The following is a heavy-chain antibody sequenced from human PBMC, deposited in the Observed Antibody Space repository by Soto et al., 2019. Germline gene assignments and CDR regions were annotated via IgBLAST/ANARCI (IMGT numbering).Heavy chain of an antibody. CDR2: VYYSGST. J-gene: IGHJ6*03. CDR1: GGSISTYY. V-gene: IGHV4-59*01. CDR3: ARGGRSAYYYYMGV. Sequence: SETLSLTCTVSGGSISTYYWSWVRQPPGRGLEWIGYVYYSGSTNYNPSLKSRVTISVDTSKNQFSLKLTSVTAADTAMYYCARGGRSAYYYYMGVWGKGTTVTVSS.